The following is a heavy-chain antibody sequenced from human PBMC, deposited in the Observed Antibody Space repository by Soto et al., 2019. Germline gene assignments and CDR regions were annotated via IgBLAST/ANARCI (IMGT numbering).Heavy chain of an antibody. CDR3: ARDQSPVTMVRGVIWPNYYAMDV. CDR1: GFTFTSSA. V-gene: IGHV1-58*02. J-gene: IGHJ6*02. D-gene: IGHD3-10*01. CDR2: IVVGSGNT. Sequence: GASVKVSCKASGFTFTSSAMQWVRQARGQRLEWIGWIVVGSGNTNYAQKFQERVTITRDMSTSTAYMELSSLRSEDTAVYYCARDQSPVTMVRGVIWPNYYAMDVWGQGTTVTVSS.